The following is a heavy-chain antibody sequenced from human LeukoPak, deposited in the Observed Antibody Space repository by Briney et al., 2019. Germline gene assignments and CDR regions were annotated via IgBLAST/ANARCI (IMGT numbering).Heavy chain of an antibody. V-gene: IGHV3-23*01. CDR1: GFTFSSYA. D-gene: IGHD1-7*01. Sequence: SGGSLRLSCAASGFTFSSYAMCWGRLAPPKGLEWVSSISGSGGSTYYADSVKGRFTISRDNSKNTLYLQMNSLRGEDTAVYYCAKDREGTIADYFDYWGQGTLVTVSS. CDR2: ISGSGGST. J-gene: IGHJ4*02. CDR3: AKDREGTIADYFDY.